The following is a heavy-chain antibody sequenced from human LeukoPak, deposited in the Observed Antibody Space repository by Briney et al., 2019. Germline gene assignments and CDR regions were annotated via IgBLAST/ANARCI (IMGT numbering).Heavy chain of an antibody. CDR1: GYTFTGYY. CDR3: ARGAYDYVWGRPVDY. Sequence: ASVKVSCKASGYTFTGYYMHWVRQAPGQGLEWMGGINPNSGGTNYAQKFQGRVTMTRDTSISTAYMELSRLRSDDTAVYYCARGAYDYVWGRPVDYWGQGTLVTVSS. V-gene: IGHV1-2*02. D-gene: IGHD3-16*01. CDR2: INPNSGGT. J-gene: IGHJ4*02.